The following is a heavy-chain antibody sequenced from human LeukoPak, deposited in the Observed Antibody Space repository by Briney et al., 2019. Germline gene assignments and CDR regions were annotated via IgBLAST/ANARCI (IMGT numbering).Heavy chain of an antibody. CDR1: GFTFSSYE. CDR3: AELGITMIGGV. V-gene: IGHV3-48*03. Sequence: PGGSLRLSCAASGFTFSSYEMNWVRQAPGKGLEWVSYITSSGNTINYAHSVKGRFTISRDNAKNSLYLQMNSLRAEDTAVYYCAELGITMIGGVWGKGTTVTISS. D-gene: IGHD3-10*02. J-gene: IGHJ6*03. CDR2: ITSSGNTI.